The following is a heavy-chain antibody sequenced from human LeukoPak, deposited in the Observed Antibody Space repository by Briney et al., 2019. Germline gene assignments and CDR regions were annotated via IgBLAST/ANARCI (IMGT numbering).Heavy chain of an antibody. V-gene: IGHV3-73*01. Sequence: PGGSLRLSCAASGFTFSSYWMSWVRQASGKGLEWVGRIRSKDQNSATAYAESVKGRFTISRDDSKNMAYLQMNSLRIEDTAVYYCESSITKAGGSWGQGTLVTVSS. CDR2: IRSKDQNSAT. J-gene: IGHJ5*02. D-gene: IGHD2-21*01. CDR1: GFTFSSYW. CDR3: ESSITKAGGS.